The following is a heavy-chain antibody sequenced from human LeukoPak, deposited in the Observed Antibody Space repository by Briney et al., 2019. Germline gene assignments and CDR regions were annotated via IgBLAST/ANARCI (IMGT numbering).Heavy chain of an antibody. D-gene: IGHD6-19*01. CDR1: GFTFSSYS. CDR2: ISSSSSYI. Sequence: GGSLRLSCAASGFTFSSYSMNWVRQAPGKGLEWVSSISSSSSYIYYADSVKGRFTISRHNSKNTLYLQMNSLRAEDTAVYYCAIFRDSSGWYGGDYWGQGTLVTVSS. V-gene: IGHV3-21*04. CDR3: AIFRDSSGWYGGDY. J-gene: IGHJ4*02.